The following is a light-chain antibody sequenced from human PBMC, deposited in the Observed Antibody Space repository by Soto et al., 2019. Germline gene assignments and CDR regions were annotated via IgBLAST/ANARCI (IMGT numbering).Light chain of an antibody. CDR3: QHYGHALWA. Sequence: EVVVTQSPGTLSLSPGERATLSCRASQSVTSDYLAWYQQKPGQSPRLLMSGASRRATGVPDRFSGSGSGTDFTLTISRLEPEDFAVYYCQHYGHALWAFGQGTKVEI. J-gene: IGKJ1*01. CDR2: GAS. CDR1: QSVTSDY. V-gene: IGKV3-20*01.